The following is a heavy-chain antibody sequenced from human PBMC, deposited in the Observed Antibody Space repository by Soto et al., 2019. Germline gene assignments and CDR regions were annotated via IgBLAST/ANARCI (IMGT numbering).Heavy chain of an antibody. CDR3: ARHEEDPEVPLYNWFDP. J-gene: IGHJ5*02. V-gene: IGHV4-39*01. Sequence: SETLSLTCTVSGGSISSSSYYWGWIRQPPGKGLEWIGSIYYSGSTYYNPSLKSRVTISVDTSKNQFSLKLSSVTAADTAVYYCARHEEDPEVPLYNWFDPWGQGTLVTVSS. CDR1: GGSISSSSYY. CDR2: IYYSGST. D-gene: IGHD2-15*01.